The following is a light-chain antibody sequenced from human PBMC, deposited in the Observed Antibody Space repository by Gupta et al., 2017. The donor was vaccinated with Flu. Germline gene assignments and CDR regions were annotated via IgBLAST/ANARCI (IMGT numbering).Light chain of an antibody. CDR2: NTN. Sequence: QTVVTQEPSFSVSPGGTVTLTCGLSSASVSTRYYPSWYQQTPGQAPRTLIYNTNTRSSGVPDRFSGSILGNKAALTITGAQADEESDYYCVLYMGSGSWVFGGGTKLTVL. CDR1: SASVSTRYY. V-gene: IGLV8-61*01. J-gene: IGLJ3*02. CDR3: VLYMGSGSWV.